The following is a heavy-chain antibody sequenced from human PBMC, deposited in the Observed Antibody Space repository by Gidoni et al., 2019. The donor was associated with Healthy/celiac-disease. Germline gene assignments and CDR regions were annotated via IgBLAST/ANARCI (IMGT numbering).Heavy chain of an antibody. V-gene: IGHV5-51*01. J-gene: IGHJ4*02. Sequence: EVQLVQSGAEVKKPGESLKISCKGSGYSFTSYWIGWVRQLPGKGLEWMGIIYPGDSDTRYSTSFQGKVTITADKSISTAYLQWSSLKSSDTAMYYCARLFSGYDENYFDYWGQGTLVTVSS. CDR3: ARLFSGYDENYFDY. D-gene: IGHD5-12*01. CDR2: IYPGDSDT. CDR1: GYSFTSYW.